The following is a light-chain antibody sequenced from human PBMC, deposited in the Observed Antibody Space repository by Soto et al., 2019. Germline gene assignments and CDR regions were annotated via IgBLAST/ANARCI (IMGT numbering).Light chain of an antibody. CDR2: GAS. J-gene: IGKJ1*01. V-gene: IGKV3-20*01. CDR1: QSVTSSY. Sequence: EIVLTQSPGTLSLSPGGRATLSCRASQSVTSSYLAWYQQKPGQAPRLLIYGASSRATGLPDRFSGSGSGTDFTLTITRLEPEDFAVYYCQQYGRSPWTFGQGTKVEIK. CDR3: QQYGRSPWT.